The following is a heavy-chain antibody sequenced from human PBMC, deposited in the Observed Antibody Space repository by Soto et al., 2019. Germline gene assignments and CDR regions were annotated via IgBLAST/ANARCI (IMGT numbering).Heavy chain of an antibody. CDR3: ARVTSLLKPGNDYFGVDV. V-gene: IGHV5-51*01. J-gene: IGHJ6*02. Sequence: GESLKISCKGSGYRFTYYWIAWVRQRPGKDLEWMGIIYPNDADTRYNPSFQGQVTISADKSISTAYLQWTSLKTSDTAMYYCARVTSLLKPGNDYFGVDVCGQGTTVPVSS. D-gene: IGHD3-10*01. CDR1: GYRFTYYW. CDR2: IYPNDADT.